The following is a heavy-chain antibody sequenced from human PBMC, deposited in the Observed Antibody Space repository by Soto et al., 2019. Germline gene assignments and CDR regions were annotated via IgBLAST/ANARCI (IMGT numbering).Heavy chain of an antibody. CDR3: AKVPTEELVVVPAAPSQNYYYYGMDV. Sequence: GGSLRLSCAASGFTFSSYAMSWVRQAPGKGLEWVSAISGSGGSTYYADSVKGRFTISRDNSKNTLYLQMNSLRAEDTAVYYCAKVPTEELVVVPAAPSQNYYYYGMDVWGQGTTVTVSS. CDR1: GFTFSSYA. CDR2: ISGSGGST. D-gene: IGHD2-2*01. V-gene: IGHV3-23*01. J-gene: IGHJ6*02.